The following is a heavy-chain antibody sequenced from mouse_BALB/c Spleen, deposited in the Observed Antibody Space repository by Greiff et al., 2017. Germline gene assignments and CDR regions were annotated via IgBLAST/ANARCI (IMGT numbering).Heavy chain of an antibody. CDR1: GYTFTDYE. V-gene: IGHV1-15*01. D-gene: IGHD1-1*01. J-gene: IGHJ3*01. CDR2: IDPETGGT. CDR3: TYGRPFAY. Sequence: VQLQQSGAELVRPGASVTLSCKASGYTFTDYEMHWVKQTPVHGLEWIGAIDPETGGTAYNQKFKGKATLTADKSSSTAYMELRSLTSEDSAVYYCTYGRPFAYWGQGTLVTVSA.